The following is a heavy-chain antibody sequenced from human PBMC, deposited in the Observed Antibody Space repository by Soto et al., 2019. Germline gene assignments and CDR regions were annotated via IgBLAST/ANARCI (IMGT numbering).Heavy chain of an antibody. V-gene: IGHV4-31*03. CDR2: IYYSGST. Sequence: PSETLSLTCTVSGGSISSGGYYWSWIRQHPGKGLEWIGYIYYSGSTYYNPSLKSRVTISVDTSKNQFSLKLSSVTAADTAVYYCARVGKYYDSSGYFAFDYWGQGTLVTVSS. D-gene: IGHD3-22*01. J-gene: IGHJ4*02. CDR3: ARVGKYYDSSGYFAFDY. CDR1: GGSISSGGYY.